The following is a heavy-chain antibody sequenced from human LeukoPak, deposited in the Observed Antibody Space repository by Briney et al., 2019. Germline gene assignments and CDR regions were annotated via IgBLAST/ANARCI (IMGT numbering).Heavy chain of an antibody. CDR1: GYSFTSYG. J-gene: IGHJ4*02. CDR3: ARRASEGYFDY. CDR2: ASPYNGDT. Sequence: ASVKVSCKASGYSFTSYGLSRMRQAPGPGLEWMGWASPYNGDTNYAQTLQGRVTMTTDTSTSTAYLELRSLRSADTAVYYCARRASEGYFDYWGQGTLVTVSS. V-gene: IGHV1-18*01.